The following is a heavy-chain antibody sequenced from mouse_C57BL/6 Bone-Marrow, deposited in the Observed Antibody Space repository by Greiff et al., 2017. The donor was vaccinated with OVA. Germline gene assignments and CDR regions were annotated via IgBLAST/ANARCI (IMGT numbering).Heavy chain of an antibody. D-gene: IGHD2-4*01. V-gene: IGHV1-50*01. Sequence: VQLQQPGAELVKPGASVKLSCKASGYTFTSYWMQWVKQRPGQGLEWIGEIDPSDSYTNYNQKFKGKATLTVDTSSSTAYMQLSSLTSEDSAVYYRAREAYDYEGYFDYWGQGTTLTVSS. CDR2: IDPSDSYT. CDR3: AREAYDYEGYFDY. CDR1: GYTFTSYW. J-gene: IGHJ2*01.